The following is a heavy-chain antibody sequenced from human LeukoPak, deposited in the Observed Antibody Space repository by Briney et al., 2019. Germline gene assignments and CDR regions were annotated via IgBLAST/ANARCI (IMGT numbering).Heavy chain of an antibody. D-gene: IGHD5-12*01. CDR3: VRTRRSIVATIFDY. Sequence: ASVKVSCKASGYTLSDYGISWVRQARGQGLEWMGWVNFYNGNTKYAEKFQGRLTMTRDTPTSTAYMEVRSLRPDDTATYYCVRTRRSIVATIFDYWGQGALITVSS. V-gene: IGHV1-18*01. CDR1: GYTLSDYG. J-gene: IGHJ4*02. CDR2: VNFYNGNT.